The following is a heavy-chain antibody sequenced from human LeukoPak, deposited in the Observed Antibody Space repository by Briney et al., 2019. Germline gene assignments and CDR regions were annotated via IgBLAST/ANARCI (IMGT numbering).Heavy chain of an antibody. CDR1: GVTFSNYA. CDR2: ISYDGSNK. V-gene: IGHV3-30-3*01. D-gene: IGHD5-24*01. J-gene: IGHJ5*02. CDR3: ARDRGWLQFMQYWFDP. Sequence: PGGSLRLSCAASGVTFSNYAMHWVRQAPGKGLEWVAVISYDGSNKHYADSVKGRFTISRDNSKNTLYLQMNSLRAEDTAVYYCARDRGWLQFMQYWFDPWGQGTLVTVSS.